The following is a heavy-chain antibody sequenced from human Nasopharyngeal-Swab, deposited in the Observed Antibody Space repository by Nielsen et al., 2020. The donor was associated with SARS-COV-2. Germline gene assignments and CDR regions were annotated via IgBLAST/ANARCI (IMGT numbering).Heavy chain of an antibody. Sequence: WIRQSPSRGLEWLGRTYYRSKWYNDYAVSVGSRITINPDTSKNQFSLQLNSVTPEDTAVYYCARDLDSSSWYPYYFDYWGQGTLVTVSS. V-gene: IGHV6-1*01. J-gene: IGHJ4*02. D-gene: IGHD6-13*01. CDR3: ARDLDSSSWYPYYFDY. CDR2: TYYRSKWYN.